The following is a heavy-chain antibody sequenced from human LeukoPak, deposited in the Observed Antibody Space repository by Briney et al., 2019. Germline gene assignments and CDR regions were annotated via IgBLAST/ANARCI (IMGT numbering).Heavy chain of an antibody. Sequence: GGSLRLSCAASGFSFSSYWMSWVRQAPGKGLEWVANIKQDGSEKYYVDSVKGRFTISRDNAKNSLYLQMNSLRAEDTAVYYCARDHILSLYWYFDLWGRGTLVTVSS. J-gene: IGHJ2*01. V-gene: IGHV3-7*01. CDR1: GFSFSSYW. CDR3: ARDHILSLYWYFDL. D-gene: IGHD2-21*01. CDR2: IKQDGSEK.